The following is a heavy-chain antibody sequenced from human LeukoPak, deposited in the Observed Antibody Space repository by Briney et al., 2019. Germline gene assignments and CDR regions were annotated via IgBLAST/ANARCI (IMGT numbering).Heavy chain of an antibody. CDR1: GVSISSFY. CDR3: AIVSETMRRFDP. Sequence: SETLSLTCTVSGVSISSFYWGWIPQPPAKGHEWIWDIYYTGSTHYNPSLKSRLTISVDTSKNQFSLKLSSVTAPDTALYYSAIVSETMRRFDPWGQGTLVTVS. V-gene: IGHV4-59*01. CDR2: IYYTGST. J-gene: IGHJ5*02.